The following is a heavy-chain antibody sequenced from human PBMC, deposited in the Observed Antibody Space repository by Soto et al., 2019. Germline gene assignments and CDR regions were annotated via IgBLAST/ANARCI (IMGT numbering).Heavy chain of an antibody. Sequence: QVQLVESGGGVVQPGRSLRLSCAASGFTFSSNGMHCVRQAPGKGLEWVAVMSNDGSHTSYADSAKGRFTISRDNSKNTLYLQMNSLRAEDSGIYYCTKGCSSSSNCYIIDYWGQGALVTVSS. CDR1: GFTFSSNG. CDR3: TKGCSSSSNCYIIDY. V-gene: IGHV3-30*18. D-gene: IGHD2-15*01. CDR2: MSNDGSHT. J-gene: IGHJ4*02.